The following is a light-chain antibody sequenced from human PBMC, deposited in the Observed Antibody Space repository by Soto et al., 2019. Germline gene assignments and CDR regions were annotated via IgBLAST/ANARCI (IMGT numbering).Light chain of an antibody. J-gene: IGKJ4*01. CDR3: MLALHTLPA. Sequence: DIVMTQSPLSLPVTHGEPASISCRSSQSLLHSNGYTYLDWYLQKPGQSPQLLIYLASSRAAGVPGRFISIGSGTEFTLRISRVEAEDVGVYYLMLALHTLPAFGGGTNVE. V-gene: IGKV2-28*01. CDR2: LAS. CDR1: QSLLHSNGYTY.